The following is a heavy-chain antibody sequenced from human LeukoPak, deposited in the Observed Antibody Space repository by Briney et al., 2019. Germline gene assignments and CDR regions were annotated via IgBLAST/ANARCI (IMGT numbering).Heavy chain of an antibody. CDR3: AREYYDSSGVKYAFDI. CDR1: GYTFTDYY. D-gene: IGHD3-22*01. V-gene: IGHV1-2*02. Sequence: ASVKVSCKGSGYTFTDYYLHWVRQAPGQGLEWMGSIDPTSGGTKFAQKFQGRVTMTGDTSITTAYMELSRLRSDDTAVHYCAREYYDSSGVKYAFDIWGQGTMVTVSS. J-gene: IGHJ3*02. CDR2: IDPTSGGT.